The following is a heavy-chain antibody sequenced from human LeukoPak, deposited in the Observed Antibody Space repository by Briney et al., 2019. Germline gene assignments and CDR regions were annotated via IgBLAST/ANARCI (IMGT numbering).Heavy chain of an antibody. V-gene: IGHV1-69*05. CDR1: GGTFSSYA. J-gene: IGHJ4*02. CDR3: ARGARDGYNWYYFDY. Sequence: ASVKVSCKASGGTFSSYAISWVRQAPGQGLEWMGGIIPIFGTANYAQKFQGRVTITTDESTSTAYMELSSPRSEDTTVYYCARGARDGYNWYYFDYWGQGTLVTVSS. CDR2: IIPIFGTA. D-gene: IGHD5-24*01.